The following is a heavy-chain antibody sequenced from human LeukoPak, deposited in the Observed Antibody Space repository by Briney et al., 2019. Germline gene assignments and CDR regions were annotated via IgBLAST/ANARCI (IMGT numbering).Heavy chain of an antibody. D-gene: IGHD5-18*01. Sequence: GGSLRLSCAASGFTFSSYWMHWVRQAPGKGLVWVSRINSDGSSTSYADSVQGRFTISRDNAKNTLYLKMNSLRDEHTAVYYCARCGYSYGYVTYYYYYGMDVWGQGTTVTVSS. V-gene: IGHV3-74*01. J-gene: IGHJ6*02. CDR3: ARCGYSYGYVTYYYYYGMDV. CDR1: GFTFSSYW. CDR2: INSDGSST.